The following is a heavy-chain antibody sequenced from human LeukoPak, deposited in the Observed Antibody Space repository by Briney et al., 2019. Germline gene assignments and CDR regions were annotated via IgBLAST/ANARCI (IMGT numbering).Heavy chain of an antibody. Sequence: PSETLSLTCTVSGGSISSYYWSWIRQPPGKGLEWIGYIYYRGSTNYNPSLKSRVTISVDTSKNQFSLKLSSVTAADTAVYYCASPSEDSSGWESFDYWGQGTLVTVSS. D-gene: IGHD6-19*01. J-gene: IGHJ4*02. V-gene: IGHV4-59*01. CDR1: GGSISSYY. CDR2: IYYRGST. CDR3: ASPSEDSSGWESFDY.